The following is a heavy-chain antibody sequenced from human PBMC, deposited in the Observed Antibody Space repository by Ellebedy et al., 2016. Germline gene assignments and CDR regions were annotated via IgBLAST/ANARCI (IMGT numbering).Heavy chain of an antibody. V-gene: IGHV1-3*01. CDR2: INAGNGNT. D-gene: IGHD6-13*01. CDR3: ASWGIAGHFDY. J-gene: IGHJ4*02. Sequence: ASVKVSCKASGYTFTSYAMHWVRQAPGQRLEWMGWINAGNGNTKYSQKFQGRVTMTRNTSISTAYMELSSLRSEDTAVYYCASWGIAGHFDYWGQGTLVTVSS. CDR1: GYTFTSYA.